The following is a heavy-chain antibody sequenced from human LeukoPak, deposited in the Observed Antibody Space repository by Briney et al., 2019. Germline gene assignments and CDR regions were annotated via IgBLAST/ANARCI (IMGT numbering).Heavy chain of an antibody. CDR2: ISAYNGNI. CDR3: ASIRIDYDILTGRLYYYGMDV. D-gene: IGHD3-9*01. CDR1: GYTFTSYG. J-gene: IGHJ6*02. Sequence: ASVKVSCKASGYTFTSYGISWVRQAPGQGLEWMGWISAYNGNINYAQKLQGRVTMTTDTSTSTAYMELRSLRSDDTAVYYCASIRIDYDILTGRLYYYGMDVWGQGTTVTVSS. V-gene: IGHV1-18*01.